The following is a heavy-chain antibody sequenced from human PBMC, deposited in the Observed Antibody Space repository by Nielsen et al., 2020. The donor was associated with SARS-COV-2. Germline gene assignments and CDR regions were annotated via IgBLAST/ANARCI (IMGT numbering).Heavy chain of an antibody. CDR2: INTSDGST. CDR3: ARDDTVTMYYYSYYGMDV. V-gene: IGHV1-46*01. D-gene: IGHD4-17*01. Sequence: ASVKVSCKASGCTFTSYYMHWVRQAPGQGLEWMGIINTSDGSTTYAQKFQGRVTMTRDTSTRTVYMELRSLRSEDTAVYYCARDDTVTMYYYSYYGMDVWGQGTTVTVSS. CDR1: GCTFTSYY. J-gene: IGHJ6*02.